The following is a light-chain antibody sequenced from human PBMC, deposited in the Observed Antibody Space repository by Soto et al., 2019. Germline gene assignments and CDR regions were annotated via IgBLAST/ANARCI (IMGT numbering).Light chain of an antibody. CDR1: QSVSRSY. V-gene: IGKV3-20*01. Sequence: EIVLTQSPGTLSLSPGERATLSCRASQSVSRSYLAWYQQKPGQAPRLLIYGASIRATGIPDRFSGSGSGTDFTLTINRLEPEDFAVYYCQRYGSSPPWTFGQGTKVEIK. CDR2: GAS. CDR3: QRYGSSPPWT. J-gene: IGKJ1*01.